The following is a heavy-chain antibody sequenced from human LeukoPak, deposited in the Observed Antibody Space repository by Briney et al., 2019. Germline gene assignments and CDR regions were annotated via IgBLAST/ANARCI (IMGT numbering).Heavy chain of an antibody. D-gene: IGHD2-2*02. V-gene: IGHV4-34*01. CDR1: GGSFSGYY. CDR2: INHSGST. J-gene: IGHJ1*01. Sequence: SETLSLTCAVYGGSFSGYYWSWIRQPPGKGLEWIGEINHSGSTNYNPSLKSRVTISEDTSKNQFSLKLSSVTAADTAVYYCARMGYCSSTSCYRNAAEYFQHWGQGTLVTVSS. CDR3: ARMGYCSSTSCYRNAAEYFQH.